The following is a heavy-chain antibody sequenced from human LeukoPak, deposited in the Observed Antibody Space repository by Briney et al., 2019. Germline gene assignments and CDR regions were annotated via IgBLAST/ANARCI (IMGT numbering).Heavy chain of an antibody. CDR1: GFTFSSYA. Sequence: HPGGSLRLSCVASGFTFSSYAMLWVRQAPGRGLEYVSSINPSGSNTYYANSVKGRFTISRDNSKNTLFLQMGSLRPEDMAVYYCAAKYSGSYPFDYWGQGTLVTVSS. CDR3: AAKYSGSYPFDY. D-gene: IGHD1-26*01. V-gene: IGHV3-64*01. J-gene: IGHJ4*02. CDR2: INPSGSNT.